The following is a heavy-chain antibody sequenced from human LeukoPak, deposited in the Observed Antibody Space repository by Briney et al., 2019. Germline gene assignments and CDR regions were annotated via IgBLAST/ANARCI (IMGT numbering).Heavy chain of an antibody. D-gene: IGHD2-2*01. Sequence: SVKVSCKASGGTFSSYAISWVRQAPGQGLEWMGGIIPIFGTANYAQKFQGRVTITADESTSTAYMELSSLRSEDTAVYYCARDQGYCSSTSCYRFYYMDVWGKGTTVTVSS. V-gene: IGHV1-69*13. CDR2: IIPIFGTA. CDR3: ARDQGYCSSTSCYRFYYMDV. J-gene: IGHJ6*03. CDR1: GGTFSSYA.